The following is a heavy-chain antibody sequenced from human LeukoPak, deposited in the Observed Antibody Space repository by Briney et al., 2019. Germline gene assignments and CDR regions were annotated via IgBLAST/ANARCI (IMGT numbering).Heavy chain of an antibody. Sequence: PSETLSLTCTVSGGSISSYYWSWIRQPLGKGLEWIGYIYYSGSTNYNPSLKSRVTISVDTSKNQFSLKLSSVTAADTAVYYCAGSSSGWTTFDYWGQGTLVTVSS. CDR1: GGSISSYY. CDR2: IYYSGST. D-gene: IGHD6-19*01. CDR3: AGSSSGWTTFDY. J-gene: IGHJ4*02. V-gene: IGHV4-59*01.